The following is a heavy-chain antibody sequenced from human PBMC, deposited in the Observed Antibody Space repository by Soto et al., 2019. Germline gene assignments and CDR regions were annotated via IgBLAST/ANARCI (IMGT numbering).Heavy chain of an antibody. CDR3: AKSLKGRYYYDSSGSFYFDC. J-gene: IGHJ4*02. Sequence: PGGSLRFSCTGSGFTFSSYAMAWVRQAPGKGLEWVSAISDSGHSTFYADSVEGRFTISRGNSKNTLYLQMNSLRAEDTAIYYCAKSLKGRYYYDSSGSFYFDCWGPGTLVTVSS. CDR1: GFTFSSYA. CDR2: ISDSGHST. D-gene: IGHD3-22*01. V-gene: IGHV3-23*01.